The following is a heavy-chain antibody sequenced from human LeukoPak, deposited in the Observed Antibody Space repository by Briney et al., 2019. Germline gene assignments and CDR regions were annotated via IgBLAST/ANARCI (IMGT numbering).Heavy chain of an antibody. D-gene: IGHD2-8*02. CDR3: AKGPERRGFCSGSACYSDC. J-gene: IGHJ4*02. CDR2: ISANGGRT. CDR1: GLTSSSAW. Sequence: HGGSLRLSCAASGLTSSSAWMSWVRQAPGKGLEWVAAISANGGRTYYTESVKGHFTISRDNSKNTLYLQMNSLRADDTAVYYCAKGPERRGFCSGSACYSDCWGQGTLVTVSS. V-gene: IGHV3-23*01.